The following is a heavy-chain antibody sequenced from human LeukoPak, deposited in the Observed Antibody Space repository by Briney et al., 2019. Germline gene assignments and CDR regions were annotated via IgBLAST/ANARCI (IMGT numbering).Heavy chain of an antibody. D-gene: IGHD5-18*01. J-gene: IGHJ4*02. CDR3: ARHSSPVTPSFDY. Sequence: ASVKVSCKASGYTFTGYYMHWVRQAPGQGLEWMGWINPNSGGTNYAQKFQGRVTMTRDTSISTAYMELSSLRSEDTAVYYCARHSSPVTPSFDYWGQGTLVTVSS. CDR1: GYTFTGYY. V-gene: IGHV1-2*02. CDR2: INPNSGGT.